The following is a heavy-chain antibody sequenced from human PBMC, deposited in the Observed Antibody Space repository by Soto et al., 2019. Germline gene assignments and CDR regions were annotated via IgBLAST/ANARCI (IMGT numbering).Heavy chain of an antibody. Sequence: QVQLQESGPGLVKASQTLSLNCTVSGGSISSGGYYWSWIRQHPGKGPEWIGYMYYIGTTQYNPSLKSRVTMSIDTSKNQFALKLNSVTAADTAVYYCARHPGGNGYDLYFDAWGQGALVTVSS. V-gene: IGHV4-31*03. CDR1: GGSISSGGYY. J-gene: IGHJ4*02. CDR2: MYYIGTT. D-gene: IGHD3-3*01. CDR3: ARHPGGNGYDLYFDA.